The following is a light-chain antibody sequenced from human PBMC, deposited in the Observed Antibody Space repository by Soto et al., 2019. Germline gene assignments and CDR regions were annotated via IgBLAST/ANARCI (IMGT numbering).Light chain of an antibody. J-gene: IGKJ1*01. V-gene: IGKV1-39*01. CDR2: AAS. Sequence: DIQMTQSPSSLSASVGDRVTITCRASQSISSLLNWYQQKPGKAPKLLIYAASSLQSGVPSRFSGSGSGTDFTLTITSLQPEDFATYYCQQRYATRTFGQGTKVDIK. CDR1: QSISSL. CDR3: QQRYATRT.